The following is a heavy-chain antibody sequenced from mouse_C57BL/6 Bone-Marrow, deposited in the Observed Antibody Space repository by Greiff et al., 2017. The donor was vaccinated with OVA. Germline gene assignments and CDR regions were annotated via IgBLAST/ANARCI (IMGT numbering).Heavy chain of an antibody. CDR3: ARREGPYAMDY. Sequence: VQLQQSGPELVRPGASVKISCKAPGYTFTSHWMQWVRQRPGQGLEWNGELFPGGGSTYYNEKCKGKATLTVYTSSITAYMQLSSLTSEDSAVYFLARREGPYAMDYWGQGTSVTVSS. V-gene: IGHV1-56*01. CDR1: GYTFTSHW. J-gene: IGHJ4*01. CDR2: LFPGGGST.